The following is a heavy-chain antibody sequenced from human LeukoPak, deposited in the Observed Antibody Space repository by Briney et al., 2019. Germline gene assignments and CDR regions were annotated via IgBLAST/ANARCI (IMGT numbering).Heavy chain of an antibody. D-gene: IGHD3-3*01. V-gene: IGHV4-34*01. CDR3: ARMEDFWSGSSGFDI. J-gene: IGHJ3*02. CDR1: GGSFSGYY. CDR2: INHSGST. Sequence: SETLSLTCAVYGGSFSGYYWSWIRQPPGKGLEWIGEINHSGSTNYNPSLKSRVTISVDTSKSQFSLKLSSVTAADTAVYYCARMEDFWSGSSGFDIWGQGTVVSVSS.